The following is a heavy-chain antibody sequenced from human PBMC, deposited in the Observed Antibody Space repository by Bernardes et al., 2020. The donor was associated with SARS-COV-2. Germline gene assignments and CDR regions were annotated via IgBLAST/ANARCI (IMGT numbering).Heavy chain of an antibody. J-gene: IGHJ4*02. CDR3: AHRPPYYDFWSGYTAYYFDY. CDR2: IYWNDDK. D-gene: IGHD3-3*01. CDR1: GFSLSTSGVG. Sequence: TLVKPTQTLTLTCTFSGFSLSTSGVGVGWIRQPPGKALEWLALIYWNDDKRYSPSLKSRLTITKDTSKNQVVLTMTNMDPVDTATYYCAHRPPYYDFWSGYTAYYFDYWGQGTLVTVSS. V-gene: IGHV2-5*01.